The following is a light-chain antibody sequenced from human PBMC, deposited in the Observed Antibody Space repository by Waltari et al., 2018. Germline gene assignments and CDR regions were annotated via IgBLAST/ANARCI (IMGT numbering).Light chain of an antibody. V-gene: IGLV3-1*01. CDR2: QVR. J-gene: IGLJ2*01. CDR3: QAWDSSTGV. CDR1: KLGDKY. Sequence: SYELTQPPSVSVSPGQTASITCSGDKLGDKYACWYQQKPGQSPVLVIYQVRKRPSGIPERFSGSNSGNTATLTISGTQAMDEADYYCQAWDSSTGVFGGGTKLTVL.